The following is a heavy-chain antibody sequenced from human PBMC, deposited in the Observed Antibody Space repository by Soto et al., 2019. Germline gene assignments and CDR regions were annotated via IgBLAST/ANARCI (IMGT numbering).Heavy chain of an antibody. CDR1: GFSFTSYA. CDR2: IAYDGSTK. CDR3: ARDLIFDF. J-gene: IGHJ5*01. V-gene: IGHV3-30-3*01. Sequence: QVQLVESGGGVVQPGRSLRLSCAASGFSFTSYAMQWARQAPGKGLEWLAVIAYDGSTKYYTDSVKGRSTISRDQSKHTVFLQLDRLRHDDTAVYFCARDLIFDFWGRGTLVIVSS.